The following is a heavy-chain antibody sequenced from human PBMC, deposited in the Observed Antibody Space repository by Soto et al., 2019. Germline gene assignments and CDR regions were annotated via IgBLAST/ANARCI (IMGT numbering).Heavy chain of an antibody. Sequence: SVKVSCKASGGTFSSYTISWVRQAPGQGLEWMGRIIPILGIANYAQKFQGRVTITADKSTSTAYMELSSLRSEDTAVYYCAADWSQGYYGSGSYYSKEYYYYGMDVWGQGTTVTVSS. CDR2: IIPILGIA. CDR1: GGTFSSYT. J-gene: IGHJ6*02. CDR3: AADWSQGYYGSGSYYSKEYYYYGMDV. V-gene: IGHV1-69*02. D-gene: IGHD3-10*01.